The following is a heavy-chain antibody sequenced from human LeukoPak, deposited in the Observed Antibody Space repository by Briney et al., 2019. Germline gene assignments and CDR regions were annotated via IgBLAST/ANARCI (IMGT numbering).Heavy chain of an antibody. CDR1: GFTFSSYA. J-gene: IGHJ6*02. D-gene: IGHD3-10*01. Sequence: GGSLRLSCAASGFTFSSYAMHWVRQAPGKGLEWVAVISYDGSNKYYADSVKGRFTISRDNSKNTLYLQMNSLRAEDTAVYYCARHPLPGSGDPEYYYYYGMDVWGQGTTVTVSS. CDR3: ARHPLPGSGDPEYYYYYGMDV. V-gene: IGHV3-30*04. CDR2: ISYDGSNK.